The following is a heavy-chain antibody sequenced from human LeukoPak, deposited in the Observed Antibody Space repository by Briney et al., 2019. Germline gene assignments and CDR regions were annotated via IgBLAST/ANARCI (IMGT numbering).Heavy chain of an antibody. CDR3: AKTYDFWSGYYTGSPLGFDY. V-gene: IGHV3-48*01. Sequence: PGGSLRLSCAASGFTFSSYAMSWVRQAPGKGLEWVSYISSSSSTIYYADSVKGRFTISRDNAKNSLYLQMNSLRAEDTAVYYCAKTYDFWSGYYTGSPLGFDYWGQGTLVTVSS. CDR2: ISSSSSTI. J-gene: IGHJ4*02. D-gene: IGHD3-3*01. CDR1: GFTFSSYA.